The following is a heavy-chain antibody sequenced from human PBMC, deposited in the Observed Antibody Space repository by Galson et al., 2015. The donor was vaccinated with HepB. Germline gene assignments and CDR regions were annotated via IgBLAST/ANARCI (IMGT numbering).Heavy chain of an antibody. CDR3: ARVYAGKQLLRALDNWFDP. Sequence: SVKVSCKASGYTFTSYGISWVRQAPGQGLEWMGWISAYNGNTNYAQKLQGRVTMTTDTSTSTAYMELRSLRSDDTAVYYCARVYAGKQLLRALDNWFDPWGQGTLVTVSS. CDR2: ISAYNGNT. J-gene: IGHJ5*02. D-gene: IGHD2-15*01. V-gene: IGHV1-18*01. CDR1: GYTFTSYG.